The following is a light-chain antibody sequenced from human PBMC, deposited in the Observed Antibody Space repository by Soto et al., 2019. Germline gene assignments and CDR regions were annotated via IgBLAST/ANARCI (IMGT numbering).Light chain of an antibody. V-gene: IGKV1-5*03. CDR3: QQYNSHSYYS. CDR1: QNIQSF. CDR2: LAA. J-gene: IGKJ2*03. Sequence: DIQMTQFPSTLSASVGDQVTITCRASQNIQSFLAWYQQKPGKAPKLLIYLAARLEGGVPSRFSGSGSGTEFTLTTNSLQPDDFAIYFCQQYNSHSYYSVGQGTKLEVK.